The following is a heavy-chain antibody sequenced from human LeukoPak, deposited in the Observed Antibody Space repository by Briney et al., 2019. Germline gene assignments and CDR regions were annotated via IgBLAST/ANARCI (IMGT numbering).Heavy chain of an antibody. CDR3: ARAHYDFWSGYYVGDYFDY. Sequence: PSETLSLTCAVYGGSFSGYYWSWIRQPPGKGLEWIGYIYYSGSTNYNPSLKSRVTISVDTSKNQFSLKLSSVTAADTAVYYCARAHYDFWSGYYVGDYFDYWGQGTLVTVSS. D-gene: IGHD3-3*01. J-gene: IGHJ4*02. CDR2: IYYSGST. CDR1: GGSFSGYY. V-gene: IGHV4-59*01.